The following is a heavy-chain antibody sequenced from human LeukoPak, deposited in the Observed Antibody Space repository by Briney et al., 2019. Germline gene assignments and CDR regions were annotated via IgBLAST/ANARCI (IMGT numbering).Heavy chain of an antibody. V-gene: IGHV4-39*07. CDR1: GGSISSSSYY. CDR2: IYYSGST. Sequence: ASETLSLTCTVSGGSISSSSYYWGWIRQPPGKGLEWIGSIYYSGSTYYNPSLKSRVTISVDTSKNQFSLKLSSVTAADTAVYYCARDWPAPHWGQGTLVTVSS. CDR3: ARDWPAPH. J-gene: IGHJ4*02.